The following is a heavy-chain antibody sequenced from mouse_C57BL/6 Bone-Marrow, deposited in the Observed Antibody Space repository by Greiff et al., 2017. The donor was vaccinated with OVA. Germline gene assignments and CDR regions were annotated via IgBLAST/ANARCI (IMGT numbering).Heavy chain of an antibody. J-gene: IGHJ1*03. CDR2: INPNNGGT. V-gene: IGHV1-26*01. CDR3: ARSVYSNPWYFDV. Sequence: EVQLQQSGPELVKPGASVKISCKASGYTFTDYYMNWVKQSHGKSLEWIGDINPNNGGTSYNQKFKGKATLTVDKSSSTAYMELRSLTSEDSAVYDCARSVYSNPWYFDVWGTGTTVTVSS. CDR1: GYTFTDYY. D-gene: IGHD2-5*01.